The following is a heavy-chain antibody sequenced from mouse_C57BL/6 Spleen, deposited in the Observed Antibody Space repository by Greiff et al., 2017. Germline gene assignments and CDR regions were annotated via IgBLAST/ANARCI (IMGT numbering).Heavy chain of an antibody. Sequence: QVHVKQSGTELVKPGASVKLSCKASGYTFTSYWMHWVKQRPGQGLEWIGNINPSNGGTNYNEKFKSKATLTVDKSSSTAYMQLSSLTSEDSAVYYCARPDYYGSSPGYFDVWGTGTTVTVSS. D-gene: IGHD1-1*01. CDR1: GYTFTSYW. J-gene: IGHJ1*03. V-gene: IGHV1-53*01. CDR3: ARPDYYGSSPGYFDV. CDR2: INPSNGGT.